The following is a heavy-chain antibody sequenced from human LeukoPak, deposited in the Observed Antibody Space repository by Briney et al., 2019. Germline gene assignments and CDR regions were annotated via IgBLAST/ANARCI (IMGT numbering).Heavy chain of an antibody. D-gene: IGHD2-21*02. J-gene: IGHJ2*01. CDR3: ARYYCGGDCWNYWYFDL. CDR2: IYYSGST. V-gene: IGHV4-59*12. Sequence: PSETLSLTCTVSGGSISSYYWSWIRQPPGKGLECIGYIYYSGSTNYNPSLKSRVTISVDTSKNQFSLKLSSVTAADTAVYYCARYYCGGDCWNYWYFDLWGRGTLVTVSS. CDR1: GGSISSYY.